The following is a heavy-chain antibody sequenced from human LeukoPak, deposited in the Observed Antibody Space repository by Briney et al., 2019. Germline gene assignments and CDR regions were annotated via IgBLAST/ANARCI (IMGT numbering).Heavy chain of an antibody. J-gene: IGHJ6*02. CDR2: INHNGNVN. CDR3: ARGGGLDV. V-gene: IGHV3-7*03. D-gene: IGHD3-16*01. Sequence: GGSLRLSCAASGFTFSSYSMNWVRQAPGKGLEWVASINHNGNVNYYVDSVKGRFTISRDNAKNSLYLRMSNLRAEDTAVYFCARGGGLDVWGQGATVTVSS. CDR1: GFTFSSYS.